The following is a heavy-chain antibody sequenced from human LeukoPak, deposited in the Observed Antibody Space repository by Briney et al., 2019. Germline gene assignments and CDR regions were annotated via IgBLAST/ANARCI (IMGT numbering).Heavy chain of an antibody. CDR2: IRYDGSNK. Sequence: GGSLRLSCAASGFTFSSYGMHWVRQAPGKGLEWVAFIRYDGSNKYYADSVKGRFTISRDNSKNTLYLQMNSLRAEDTAVYYCAKAGLLYINYYYYYMDVWGKRTTVTVSS. CDR1: GFTFSSYG. V-gene: IGHV3-30*02. CDR3: AKAGLLYINYYYYYMDV. D-gene: IGHD2-2*02. J-gene: IGHJ6*03.